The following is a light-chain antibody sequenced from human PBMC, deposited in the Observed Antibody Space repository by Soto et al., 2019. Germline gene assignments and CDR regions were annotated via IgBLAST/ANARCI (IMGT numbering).Light chain of an antibody. V-gene: IGLV2-14*01. CDR2: EVS. CDR3: CSYAGNNIFV. Sequence: QSVLTQPASVSGSRGQSITISCTGTSSDVGGLDYVAWYLQHPGKVPKLLLYEVSIRPSGVSDRFSGSTSGNTASLTISGLQAEDEDNYYCCSYAGNNIFVFGTGTKLTVL. J-gene: IGLJ1*01. CDR1: SSDVGGLDY.